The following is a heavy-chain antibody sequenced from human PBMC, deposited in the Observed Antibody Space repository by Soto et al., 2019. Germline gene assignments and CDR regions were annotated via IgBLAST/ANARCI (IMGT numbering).Heavy chain of an antibody. D-gene: IGHD5-18*01. J-gene: IGHJ6*02. V-gene: IGHV5-51*01. Sequence: PGEPLKISCRGSGYSYTNYWIGWVRQMPGKGLEWMGIIYPGDSDTRYSPSFQGQVTISADKSISTAYLQWSSLKASDAAMYYFARLVGYSYGRLLTGMHVWGQGTTVTVSS. CDR2: IYPGDSDT. CDR3: ARLVGYSYGRLLTGMHV. CDR1: GYSYTNYW.